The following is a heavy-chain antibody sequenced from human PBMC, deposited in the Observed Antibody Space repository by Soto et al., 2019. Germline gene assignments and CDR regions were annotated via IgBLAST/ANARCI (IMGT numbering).Heavy chain of an antibody. D-gene: IGHD3-16*01. V-gene: IGHV4-30-2*01. J-gene: IGHJ5*02. CDR1: GGSITGGGYS. CDR3: AREAPGGGQIDT. CDR2: IYHSVTP. Sequence: QLQLQESGSGLVKPSQTLSLTCAVSGGSITGGGYSWSWIRQPPGKGLEWIGYIYHSVTPYYNPSLFIRVTISVDRSNTQFPLELRFLTAADTAVCYCAREAPGGGQIDTWGQGTLVTVSS.